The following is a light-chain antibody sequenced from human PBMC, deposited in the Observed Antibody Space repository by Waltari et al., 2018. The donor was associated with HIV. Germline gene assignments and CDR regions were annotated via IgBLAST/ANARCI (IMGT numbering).Light chain of an antibody. J-gene: IGLJ1*01. Sequence: QSALTQPASVSGSPGQSITIPCTATSSDVGGYNYASWYQQHPGKAPKLMIYDVSSRPSGVSNRFSGSKSGNTASLTISGLQAEDEADYYCSSYTSSSTYVFGTGTKVTVL. CDR1: SSDVGGYNY. V-gene: IGLV2-14*03. CDR2: DVS. CDR3: SSYTSSSTYV.